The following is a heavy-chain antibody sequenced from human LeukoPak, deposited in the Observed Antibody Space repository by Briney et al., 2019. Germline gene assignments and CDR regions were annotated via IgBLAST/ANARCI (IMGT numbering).Heavy chain of an antibody. CDR1: GGSISSSSYY. J-gene: IGHJ4*02. D-gene: IGHD6-13*01. CDR3: ARPGGDIAAAGFDY. V-gene: IGHV4-39*01. CDR2: IYYSGST. Sequence: SETLSLTCTVSGGSISSSSYYWGWIRQPPGKGLEWIGSIYYSGSTYYNPSLKSRVTISVDTPKNQFSLKLSSVTAADTAVYYCARPGGDIAAAGFDYWGQGTLVTVSS.